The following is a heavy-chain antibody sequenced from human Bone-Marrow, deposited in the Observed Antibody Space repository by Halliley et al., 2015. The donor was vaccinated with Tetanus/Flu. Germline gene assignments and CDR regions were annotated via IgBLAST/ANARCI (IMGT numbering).Heavy chain of an antibody. CDR2: NNYAT. J-gene: IGHJ6*02. CDR3: ARLPHDYVVSDSYYYYGMDV. D-gene: IGHD4-17*01. V-gene: IGHV3-73*01. Sequence: NNYATAYAASVKGRFTISRDDSKNTAYLQMNSLKTEDTAVYYCARLPHDYVVSDSYYYYGMDVWGQGTTVTVSS.